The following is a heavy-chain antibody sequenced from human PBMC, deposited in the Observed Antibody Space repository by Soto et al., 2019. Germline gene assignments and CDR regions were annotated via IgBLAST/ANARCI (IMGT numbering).Heavy chain of an antibody. V-gene: IGHV3-33*01. Sequence: GGSLRLSCAASGFTFSSYGMHWVRQAPGKGLEWVAVIWYDGSNKYYADSVKGRFTISRDNSKNTLYLQMNSLRAEDTAVYYCARSMRYFDWLTDDYWGQGTLVTVSS. CDR1: GFTFSSYG. CDR2: IWYDGSNK. CDR3: ARSMRYFDWLTDDY. J-gene: IGHJ4*02. D-gene: IGHD3-9*01.